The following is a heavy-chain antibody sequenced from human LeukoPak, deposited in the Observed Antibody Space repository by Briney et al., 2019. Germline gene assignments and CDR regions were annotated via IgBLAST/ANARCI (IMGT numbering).Heavy chain of an antibody. J-gene: IGHJ5*02. D-gene: IGHD3-22*01. Sequence: GASVKVSCKASGYTFTSYYMHWVRQAPGQGLEWMGIINPSGGSTSYAQKFQGRVTMTGDTSTSTVYMELSSLTSEDTAVNYCARVPGEGYYDSSGYYHWGQGTLVTVSS. CDR1: GYTFTSYY. V-gene: IGHV1-46*01. CDR2: INPSGGST. CDR3: ARVPGEGYYDSSGYYH.